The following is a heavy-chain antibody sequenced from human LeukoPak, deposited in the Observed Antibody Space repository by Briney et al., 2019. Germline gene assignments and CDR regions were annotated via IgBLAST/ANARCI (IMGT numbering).Heavy chain of an antibody. Sequence: PPETLSFTCTVSGGSISSYYWSWIRQPAGKGLEWIGRIYTSGSTNYNPSLKSRVTMSVDTSKNQFSLKLSSVTAADTAVYYCARIYSSSSGGHYYYYYMDVWGKGTTVTVSS. V-gene: IGHV4-4*07. CDR1: GGSISSYY. CDR3: ARIYSSSSGGHYYYYYMDV. CDR2: IYTSGST. D-gene: IGHD6-6*01. J-gene: IGHJ6*03.